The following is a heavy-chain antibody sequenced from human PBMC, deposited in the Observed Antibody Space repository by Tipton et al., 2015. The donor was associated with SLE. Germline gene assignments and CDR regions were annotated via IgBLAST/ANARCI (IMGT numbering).Heavy chain of an antibody. V-gene: IGHV4-4*08. J-gene: IGHJ1*01. Sequence: TLSLTCTVSGGSISSYYWSWIRQPPGGGLEWIGYIYTSGSTNYNPSLKSRVTISVDTSKNQFSLKLSSVTAADTAVYYCARDPGGATAEYFQHWGQGTLVTVSS. CDR3: ARDPGGATAEYFQH. D-gene: IGHD1-26*01. CDR2: IYTSGST. CDR1: GGSISSYY.